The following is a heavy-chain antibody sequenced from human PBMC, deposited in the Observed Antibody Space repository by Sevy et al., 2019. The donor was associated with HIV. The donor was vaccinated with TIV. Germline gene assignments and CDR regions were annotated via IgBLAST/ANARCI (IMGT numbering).Heavy chain of an antibody. V-gene: IGHV3-33*01. CDR3: AREKPPLNYERTRDAFDI. CDR2: IWYDGSNK. D-gene: IGHD4-4*01. J-gene: IGHJ3*02. CDR1: GFTFSSYG. Sequence: GGSLRLSCAASGFTFSSYGMHWVRQAPGKGLEWVAVIWYDGSNKYYADSVKGRFTISRANSKNTLYLQMNSLRAEDTAVYYCAREKPPLNYERTRDAFDIWGQGTMVTVSS.